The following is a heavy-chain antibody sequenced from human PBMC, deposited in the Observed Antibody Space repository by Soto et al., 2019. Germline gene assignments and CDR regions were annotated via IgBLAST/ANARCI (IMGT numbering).Heavy chain of an antibody. CDR1: GFTFSSYA. Sequence: GSLRLSCAASGFTFSSYAMSWVRQAPGKGLEWVSAISGSGGSTYYADSVKGRFTISRDNSKNTLYLQMNSLRAEDTAVYYCAKDLAWDIVVVPAAIGQYGMDVWGQGTTVTVSS. CDR2: ISGSGGST. D-gene: IGHD2-2*01. V-gene: IGHV3-23*01. CDR3: AKDLAWDIVVVPAAIGQYGMDV. J-gene: IGHJ6*02.